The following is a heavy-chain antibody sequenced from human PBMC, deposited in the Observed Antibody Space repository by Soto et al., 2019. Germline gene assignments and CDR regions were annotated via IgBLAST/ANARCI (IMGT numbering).Heavy chain of an antibody. J-gene: IGHJ5*02. CDR3: ARDCPYNLCYTDP. CDR1: GDTFTSYG. Sequence: QVQLVQSGAEVKKPGASVKVSCKASGDTFTSYGFSWVRQAPGQGLEWMGWISAHNGNTNYAQKLQGRVTMTTDTSTSTAYMELRSLRFDGTAVYYCARDCPYNLCYTDPWGQGTLVTVSS. V-gene: IGHV1-18*01. CDR2: ISAHNGNT. D-gene: IGHD2-2*02.